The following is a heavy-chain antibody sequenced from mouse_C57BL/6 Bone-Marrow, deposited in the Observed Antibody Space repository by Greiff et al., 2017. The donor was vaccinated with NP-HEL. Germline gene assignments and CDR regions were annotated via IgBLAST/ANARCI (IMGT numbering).Heavy chain of an antibody. V-gene: IGHV1-59*01. Sequence: QVQLKQPGAELVRPGTSVKLSCKASGYTFTSYWMHWVKQRPGQGLEWIGVIDPSDSYTNYNQKFKGKATLTVDTSSSTAYMQLSSLTSEGSAVYYCARGTTVVARAMDYWGQGTSVTVSS. CDR2: IDPSDSYT. J-gene: IGHJ4*01. CDR1: GYTFTSYW. CDR3: ARGTTVVARAMDY. D-gene: IGHD1-1*01.